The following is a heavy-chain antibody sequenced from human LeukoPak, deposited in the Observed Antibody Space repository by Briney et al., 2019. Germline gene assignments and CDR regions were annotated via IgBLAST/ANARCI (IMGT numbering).Heavy chain of an antibody. D-gene: IGHD3-10*01. CDR2: IYYSGST. CDR3: AIIQYYHGSGSYYIDY. Sequence: KPSETLSLTCTVSGGSISSYYWSWIRQPPGKGLEWIGYIYYSGSTNYNPSLKSRVTISVDTSKNQFSLKLSSVTAADTAVYYCAIIQYYHGSGSYYIDYWGQGTLVTVSS. J-gene: IGHJ4*02. CDR1: GGSISSYY. V-gene: IGHV4-59*12.